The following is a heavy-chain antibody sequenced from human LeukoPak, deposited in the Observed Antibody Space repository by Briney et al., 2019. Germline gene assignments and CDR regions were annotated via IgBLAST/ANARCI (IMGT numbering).Heavy chain of an antibody. V-gene: IGHV5-51*01. D-gene: IGHD3-10*01. CDR3: ARHHYYGSGSYYTNWFDP. CDR2: IYPGDSDT. J-gene: IGHJ5*02. Sequence: GESLKISCKGSGCSFTSYWIGWVRQMPGKGLEWMGIIYPGDSDTRYSPSFQGQVTISADKSISTAYLQWSSLKASDTAMYYCARHHYYGSGSYYTNWFDPWGQGTLVTVSS. CDR1: GCSFTSYW.